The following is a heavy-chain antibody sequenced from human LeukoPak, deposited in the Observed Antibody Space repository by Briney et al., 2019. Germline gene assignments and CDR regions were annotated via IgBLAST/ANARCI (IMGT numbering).Heavy chain of an antibody. V-gene: IGHV3-48*03. CDR2: ISGSGRTM. CDR3: AKDLGDTAMDPLDY. J-gene: IGHJ4*02. D-gene: IGHD5-18*01. Sequence: PGGSLRLSCAASGFTFSSYEMNWVRQAPGKGLEWVSYISGSGRTMSYADSVKGRFTISRDNSKNTLYLQMNSLRAEDTAVYYCAKDLGDTAMDPLDYWGQGTLVTVSS. CDR1: GFTFSSYE.